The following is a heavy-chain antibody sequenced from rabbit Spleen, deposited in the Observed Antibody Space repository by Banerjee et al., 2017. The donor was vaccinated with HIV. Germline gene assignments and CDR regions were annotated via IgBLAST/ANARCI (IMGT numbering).Heavy chain of an antibody. V-gene: IGHV1S45*01. J-gene: IGHJ6*01. D-gene: IGHD1-1*01. CDR3: ARSSVGDINRFGL. Sequence: QEQLVESRGGLVKPGGSLKLSCTASRFPFSDKAVMCWVRQAPGKGLQWIACIYAGNSGTTVYANWAKGRFTISKTSSTTVTLQMTSLTAADTATYFCARSSVGDINRFGLWGPGTLVTVS. CDR2: IYAGNSGTT. CDR1: RFPFSDKAV.